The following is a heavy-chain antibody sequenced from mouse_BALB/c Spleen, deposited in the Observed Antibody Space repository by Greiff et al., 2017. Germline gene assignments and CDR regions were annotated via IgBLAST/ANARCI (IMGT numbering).Heavy chain of an antibody. CDR3: ARVIYYDYDGQWYFDV. V-gene: IGHV1S41*01. CDR1: GYTFTSYW. CDR2: IAPGSGST. J-gene: IGHJ1*01. Sequence: DLVKPGASVKLSCKASGYTFTSYWINWIKQRPGQGLEWIGRIAPGSGSTYYNEMFKGKATLTVDTSSSTAYIQLSSLSSEDSAVYFCARVIYYDYDGQWYFDVWGAGTTVTVSS. D-gene: IGHD2-4*01.